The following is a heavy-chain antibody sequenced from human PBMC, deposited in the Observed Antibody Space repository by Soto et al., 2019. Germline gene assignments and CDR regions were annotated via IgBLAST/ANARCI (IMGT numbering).Heavy chain of an antibody. Sequence: EVQLLESGGGLVQPGGSLRLSCATSGFTFSSYAMSWVRQAPGKGLEWVSPISGRGGSTYYADSVKGRFTISRDNSKNTLYLQMNSLRAEDTAVYYCARGYDILSHFDYWGQGTLVTVSS. CDR3: ARGYDILSHFDY. D-gene: IGHD3-9*01. V-gene: IGHV3-23*01. CDR2: ISGRGGST. CDR1: GFTFSSYA. J-gene: IGHJ4*02.